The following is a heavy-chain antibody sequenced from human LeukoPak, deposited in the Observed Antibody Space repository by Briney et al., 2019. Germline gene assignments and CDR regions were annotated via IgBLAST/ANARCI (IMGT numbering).Heavy chain of an antibody. D-gene: IGHD3-10*01. CDR2: IKQDGSEK. J-gene: IGHJ5*02. Sequence: GGSLRLSCAASGFTFSSYWMSWVRQAPGKGLEWVANIKQDGSEKYYVDSVKGRFTISRDNAKNSLYLQMNSLRAEDTAVYYCARLKVWFGEGGWFDPWGQGTLVTVSS. V-gene: IGHV3-7*01. CDR3: ARLKVWFGEGGWFDP. CDR1: GFTFSSYW.